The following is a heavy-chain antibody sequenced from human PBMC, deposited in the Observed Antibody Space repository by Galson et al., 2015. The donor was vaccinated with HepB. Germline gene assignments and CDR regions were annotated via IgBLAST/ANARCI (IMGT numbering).Heavy chain of an antibody. Sequence: LRLSCAASGFTFSSYAMHWVRQAPGKGLEWVAVISYDGSNKYYADSVKGRFTISRDNSKNTLYLQMNSLRAEDTAVYYCARGPDGYDILTGYRFGAISDYWGQGTLVTVSS. D-gene: IGHD3-9*01. CDR3: ARGPDGYDILTGYRFGAISDY. CDR2: ISYDGSNK. CDR1: GFTFSSYA. J-gene: IGHJ4*02. V-gene: IGHV3-30*04.